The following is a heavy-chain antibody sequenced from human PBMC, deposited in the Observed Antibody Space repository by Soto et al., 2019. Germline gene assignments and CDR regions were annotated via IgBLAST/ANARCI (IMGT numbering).Heavy chain of an antibody. CDR3: AKCGGSYGSGSHIDT. D-gene: IGHD3-10*01. Sequence: GGSLRLSCVASGFTFSSYAMSWVRQAPGKDLEWVSGISGSGTSTYYAGYVKGRFTISRDASKNILHLQMNGLRAEDTAIYYCAKCGGSYGSGSHIDTWGQGTQVTVSS. V-gene: IGHV3-23*01. J-gene: IGHJ4*02. CDR1: GFTFSSYA. CDR2: ISGSGTST.